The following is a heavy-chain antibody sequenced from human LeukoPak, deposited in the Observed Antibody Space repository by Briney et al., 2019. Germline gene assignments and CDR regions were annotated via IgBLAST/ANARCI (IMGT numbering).Heavy chain of an antibody. CDR2: INHSGST. Sequence: SETLSLTCAVYGGSLSGYYWSWIRQPPGKGLEWIGEINHSGSTNYNPSLKSRITISVETSKNKFSLNLSSVTAADAAVYYCARGSWPLPSDYWGQGTLVTVSS. J-gene: IGHJ4*02. V-gene: IGHV4-34*01. CDR1: GGSLSGYY. CDR3: ARGSWPLPSDY. D-gene: IGHD2-15*01.